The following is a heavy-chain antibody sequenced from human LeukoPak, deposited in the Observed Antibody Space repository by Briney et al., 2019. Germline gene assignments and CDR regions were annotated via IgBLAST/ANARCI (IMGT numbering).Heavy chain of an antibody. CDR3: ARGHDIVVVPAAMTHWFDP. D-gene: IGHD2-2*01. V-gene: IGHV4-34*01. CDR1: GGSFSGYY. CDR2: INHSGST. Sequence: PSETLSLTCTVYGGSFSGYYRSWIRQPPGKGLEWIGEINHSGSTNYNPSLKSRVTISVDTSKNQFSLKLSSVTAADTAVYYCARGHDIVVVPAAMTHWFDPWGQGTLVTVSS. J-gene: IGHJ5*02.